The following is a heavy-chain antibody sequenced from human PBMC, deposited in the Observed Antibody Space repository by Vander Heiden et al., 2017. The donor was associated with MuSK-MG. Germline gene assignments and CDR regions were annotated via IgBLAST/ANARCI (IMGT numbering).Heavy chain of an antibody. J-gene: IGHJ4*02. D-gene: IGHD6-19*01. V-gene: IGHV3-23*01. CDR3: AKDVYSSSWYRGIDY. CDR2: ISGSSGNT. CDR1: GFTLSNYA. Sequence: EVQLLESGGGLVQPGGSLRLSCAASGFTLSNYAMSRVRHAPEKGLEWGSVISGSSGNTYYADSVKGRFTISRDTSRNTLSLQMNSLRAEDTAIYYCAKDVYSSSWYRGIDYWGQGTLVTVSS.